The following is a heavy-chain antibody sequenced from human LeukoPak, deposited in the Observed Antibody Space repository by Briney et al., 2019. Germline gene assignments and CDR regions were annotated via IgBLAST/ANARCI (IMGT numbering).Heavy chain of an antibody. CDR3: ARNGPGYCSGGSCWMVAFDI. V-gene: IGHV1-69*04. J-gene: IGHJ3*02. CDR1: GGTFSNDA. Sequence: GASVKVSCKASGGTFSNDAISWVRQAPGQGLEWMGRIIPNLGMALYAQKFKGRVTITADKSTSTAYMELSSLRSEDTAVYYCARNGPGYCSGGSCWMVAFDIWGQGTMVTVSS. D-gene: IGHD2-15*01. CDR2: IIPNLGMA.